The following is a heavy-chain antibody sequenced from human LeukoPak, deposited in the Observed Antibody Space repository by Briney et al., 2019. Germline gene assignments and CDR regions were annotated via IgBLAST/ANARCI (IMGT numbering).Heavy chain of an antibody. V-gene: IGHV3-7*03. D-gene: IGHD1-26*01. Sequence: PGGSLRLSCVASGFTFSNYWMSWVRQAPGKGLEWVANIKQDGSEKYYVDSVKGRFTISRDNAKKSLYLQMNSLRAEDSGIYYCAKAFRIVGIGNPDDAFDVWGQGTVVTVS. CDR2: IKQDGSEK. CDR3: AKAFRIVGIGNPDDAFDV. CDR1: GFTFSNYW. J-gene: IGHJ3*01.